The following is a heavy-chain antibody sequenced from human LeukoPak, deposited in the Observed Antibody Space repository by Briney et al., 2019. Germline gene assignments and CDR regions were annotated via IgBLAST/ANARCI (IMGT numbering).Heavy chain of an antibody. CDR1: GGSISSSSYY. D-gene: IGHD3-9*01. CDR3: ARESPPVHYDILTGYYPYYYGSGSYFDY. V-gene: IGHV4-39*07. J-gene: IGHJ4*02. CDR2: LYYSGST. Sequence: SETLSFTCTVSGGSISSSSYYWGWIRQPPGKGLEWIGSLYYSGSTYYNPSLKSRVTISVDTSKNQFSLKLSSVTAADTAVYYCARESPPVHYDILTGYYPYYYGSGSYFDYWGQGTLVTVSS.